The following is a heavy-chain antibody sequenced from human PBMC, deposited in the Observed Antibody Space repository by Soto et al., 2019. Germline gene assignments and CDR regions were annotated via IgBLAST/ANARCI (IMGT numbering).Heavy chain of an antibody. D-gene: IGHD3-16*02. Sequence: SETLSLTCTVSGGSISSYFWSWIRQPPGKGLEWIGYIYYSGSTNYNPSLKSRVTISVDTSKNQFSLKLSSVTAADTAVYYCARVRGELSSNNWFDPWGQGTLVTVSP. CDR1: GGSISSYF. CDR2: IYYSGST. J-gene: IGHJ5*02. V-gene: IGHV4-59*01. CDR3: ARVRGELSSNNWFDP.